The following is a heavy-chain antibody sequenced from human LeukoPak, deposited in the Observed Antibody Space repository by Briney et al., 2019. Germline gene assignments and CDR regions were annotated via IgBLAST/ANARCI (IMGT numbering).Heavy chain of an antibody. V-gene: IGHV4-34*01. CDR1: GGSFSGYY. CDR3: ARGNDSSVSFGY. CDR2: INHSGST. D-gene: IGHD3-22*01. Sequence: SETLSLTCAVYGGSFSGYYWSWIRQPPGKGLEWIGEINHSGSTNYNPSLKSRVTISVDTSKNQFSLKLSSVTAADTAVYYCARGNDSSVSFGYWGQGTLVTVSP. J-gene: IGHJ4*02.